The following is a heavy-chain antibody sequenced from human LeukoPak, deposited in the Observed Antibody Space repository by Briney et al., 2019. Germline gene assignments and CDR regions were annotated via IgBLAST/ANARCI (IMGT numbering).Heavy chain of an antibody. V-gene: IGHV3-20*04. CDR2: INWNGGST. J-gene: IGHJ4*02. CDR3: ARVDGAGILTGPFDY. CDR1: GFTFDDYG. D-gene: IGHD3-9*01. Sequence: GGSLRLSCAASGFTFDDYGMSWVRQAPGKGLEWVSGINWNGGSTGYADSVKGRFTISRDNAKNSLYLQMNSLRAEDTALYYCARVDGAGILTGPFDYWGQGTLVTVSS.